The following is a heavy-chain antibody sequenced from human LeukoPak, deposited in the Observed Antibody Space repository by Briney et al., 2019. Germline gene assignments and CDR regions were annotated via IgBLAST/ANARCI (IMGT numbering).Heavy chain of an antibody. CDR3: ARLRYNDFWSGHWKYYYYMDV. J-gene: IGHJ6*03. D-gene: IGHD3-3*01. V-gene: IGHV3-30*02. CDR1: GFTFSSYG. CDR2: IRYDGTNK. Sequence: GGSLRLSCVASGFTFSSYGMHWVRQAPGRGLEWVAFIRYDGTNKYYVDSVKGRFTISRDNSKNTLYLQMNSLRAEDTALYYCARLRYNDFWSGHWKYYYYMDVWGKGTTVTVSS.